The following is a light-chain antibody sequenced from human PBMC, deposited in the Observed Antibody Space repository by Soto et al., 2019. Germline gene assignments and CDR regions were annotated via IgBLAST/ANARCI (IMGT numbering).Light chain of an antibody. CDR3: QQYNNWPRT. CDR1: HSVSSN. Sequence: EIVMTQSPATLSVSPGERATLSCRACHSVSSNLAWYQQKPGQAPRLLIYGASTRATGIPARFSGSGFGTEFTLTISSLQSEDFAVYYCQQYNNWPRTFGQGTKVDIK. CDR2: GAS. V-gene: IGKV3-15*01. J-gene: IGKJ1*01.